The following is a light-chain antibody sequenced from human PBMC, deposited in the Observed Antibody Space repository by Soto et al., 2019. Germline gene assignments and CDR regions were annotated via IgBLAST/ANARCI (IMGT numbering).Light chain of an antibody. CDR3: QQYNSWPPVFS. V-gene: IGKV3-15*01. CDR2: RAS. Sequence: DIVMTQSPATLSVSPGQRATLSCRASQSISSNLAWYQQKPGQAPRLLIFRASTRAAGIPGRFSGSGSGTEFTLTISSLQSGDAAVYYCQQYNSWPPVFSFGPGTNMDIK. CDR1: QSISSN. J-gene: IGKJ3*01.